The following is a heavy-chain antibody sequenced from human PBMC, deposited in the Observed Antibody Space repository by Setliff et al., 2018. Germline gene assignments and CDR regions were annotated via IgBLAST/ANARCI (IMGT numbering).Heavy chain of an antibody. Sequence: SVKVSCKASGGTFRSYGISWVRQAPGQGLEWMGGIIPIFGTANYAQKFQGRVTITTDESTSTAYMELSSLRSEDTAVYYCASSLGYYYDSSGTYYGTRPYYSDFWGQGTLVTVSS. CDR2: IIPIFGTA. D-gene: IGHD3-22*01. V-gene: IGHV1-69*05. CDR3: ASSLGYYYDSSGTYYGTRPYYSDF. CDR1: GGTFRSYG. J-gene: IGHJ4*02.